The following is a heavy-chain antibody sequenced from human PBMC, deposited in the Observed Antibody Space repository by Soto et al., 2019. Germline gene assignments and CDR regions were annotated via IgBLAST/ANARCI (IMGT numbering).Heavy chain of an antibody. D-gene: IGHD2-2*01. J-gene: IGHJ4*02. Sequence: GGSLRLSCTTSGFTPGEYALTWVRQAPARGLEWVAFIRSRPAGGTPEYAASVKGRFTMSRDDSKSVAYLQMNSLKTEDTGMYYCARIGTEAAMRWLFDYWGQGTPVTVSS. CDR2: IRSRPAGGTP. CDR1: GFTPGEYA. CDR3: ARIGTEAAMRWLFDY. V-gene: IGHV3-49*04.